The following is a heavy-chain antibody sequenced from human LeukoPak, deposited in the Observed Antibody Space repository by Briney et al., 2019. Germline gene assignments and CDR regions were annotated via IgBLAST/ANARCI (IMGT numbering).Heavy chain of an antibody. V-gene: IGHV6-1*01. CDR3: ARDLLTPMVRGVSLDY. D-gene: IGHD3-10*01. Sequence: SQTLSLTCAISGDSVSSNSAAWNWIRQSPSRGLEWPGRTYYRSKWYNDYAVSVKSRITINPDTSKNQFSLQLNSVTPEDTAVYYCARDLLTPMVRGVSLDYWGQGTLVTVSS. CDR2: TYYRSKWYN. CDR1: GDSVSSNSAA. J-gene: IGHJ4*02.